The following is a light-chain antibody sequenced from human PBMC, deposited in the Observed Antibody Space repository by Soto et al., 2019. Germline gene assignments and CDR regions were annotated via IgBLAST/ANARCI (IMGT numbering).Light chain of an antibody. Sequence: EVMLKHSPATLSLSPWERATLSCRASQYVSFNFLAWYQQRPGQAPRLLIYGASNRATGIPDRFSGSGSGTDFTLTISRLEPEDFAVYYCQQYGSSPRTFGQGTRLEIK. CDR2: GAS. J-gene: IGKJ5*01. V-gene: IGKV3-20*01. CDR3: QQYGSSPRT. CDR1: QYVSFNF.